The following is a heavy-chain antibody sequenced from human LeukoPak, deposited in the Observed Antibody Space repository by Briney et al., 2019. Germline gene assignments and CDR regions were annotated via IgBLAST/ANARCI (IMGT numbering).Heavy chain of an antibody. V-gene: IGHV4-4*02. D-gene: IGHD1-26*01. CDR1: GGSINSSNW. J-gene: IGHJ4*02. CDR3: ATTTIRLGY. Sequence: PSETLSLTCAVSGGSINSSNWWSWVRQPPGKGLEWIGEIYRTGNTNYNPSLKSRVTISVDKSKNQFSLKLSSVTAADTAVYYCATTTIRLGYWGQGTLVTVSS. CDR2: IYRTGNT.